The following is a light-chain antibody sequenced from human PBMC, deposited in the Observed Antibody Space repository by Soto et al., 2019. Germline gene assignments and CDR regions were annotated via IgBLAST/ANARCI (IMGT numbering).Light chain of an antibody. J-gene: IGKJ1*01. Sequence: EIVLTQSPATLSLSPGERATLSCRASQSVSSFLGWYQQKPGQAPRLLIYDASNRATGIPPRFSGSGSGTFFTLTISSLEPEDFAVYYCQQRSSWTFGQGTKVEIK. CDR2: DAS. V-gene: IGKV3-11*01. CDR1: QSVSSF. CDR3: QQRSSWT.